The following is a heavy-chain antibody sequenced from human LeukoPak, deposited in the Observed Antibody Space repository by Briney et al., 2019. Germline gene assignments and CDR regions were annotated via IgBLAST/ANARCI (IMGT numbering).Heavy chain of an antibody. CDR1: GFTFSTSC. CDR2: IKSDVSSR. D-gene: IGHD2-21*02. Sequence: GGSLRLSCAASGFTFSTSCMHWVRQAPGKGLVWVARIKSDVSSRDYADSVKGRFTISRDDANNILYLQMNSLRAEDTAVYYCTAIRPDYWGQGTVVTVSS. CDR3: TAIRPDY. J-gene: IGHJ4*02. V-gene: IGHV3-74*01.